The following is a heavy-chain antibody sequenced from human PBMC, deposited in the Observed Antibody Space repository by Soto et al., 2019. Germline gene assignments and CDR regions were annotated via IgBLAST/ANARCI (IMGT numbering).Heavy chain of an antibody. J-gene: IGHJ2*01. D-gene: IGHD3-3*01. CDR3: ARLVSYYDFWSGQSQPSGWYFDL. CDR1: GGSISRYY. V-gene: IGHV4-59*01. Sequence: SETLSLTCTVSGGSISRYYWSWIRQPPGKGLEWIGYIYYSGSTNYNPSLKSRVTISVDTSKNQFSLKLSSVTAADTAVYYCARLVSYYDFWSGQSQPSGWYFDLWGRGTLVTVSS. CDR2: IYYSGST.